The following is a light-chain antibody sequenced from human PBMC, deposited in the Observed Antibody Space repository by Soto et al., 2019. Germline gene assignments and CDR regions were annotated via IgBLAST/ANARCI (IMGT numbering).Light chain of an antibody. CDR1: QGIRTD. CDR2: GAS. CDR3: LQDFSYPRT. J-gene: IGKJ1*01. V-gene: IGKV1-6*01. Sequence: AVQLTQSPSSLSASVGDRVTITCRASQGIRTDLGWYQQSPGKAPMVLIVGASTLQSGVPSRFSGSGSGTDFTLTISSLQPEDSATYYCLQDFSYPRTFGQGTKVEIK.